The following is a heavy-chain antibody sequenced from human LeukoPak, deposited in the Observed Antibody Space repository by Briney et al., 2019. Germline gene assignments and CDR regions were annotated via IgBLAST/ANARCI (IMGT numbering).Heavy chain of an antibody. CDR2: IYTSGSA. D-gene: IGHD1-26*01. CDR1: GGSISSYY. CDR3: AREASGSRTTHFDY. J-gene: IGHJ4*02. Sequence: SETLSLTCTVSGGSISSYYWSWIRQPAGKGLEWIGRIYTSGSANYNPSLKSRVTMSVDTSKNQFSLKLSSVTAADTAVYYCAREASGSRTTHFDYWGQGTLVTVSS. V-gene: IGHV4-4*07.